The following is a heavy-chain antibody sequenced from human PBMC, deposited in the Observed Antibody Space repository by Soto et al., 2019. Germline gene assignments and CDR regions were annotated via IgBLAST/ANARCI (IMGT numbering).Heavy chain of an antibody. D-gene: IGHD2-2*01. CDR3: AKPYCIFTSCLDNWFDP. Sequence: SETLSLTCTVSGGSISSSSYYWGWIRQPPGKGLEWIGSIYYSGSTYYNPSLKSRVTISVDTSKNQFSLKLSSVTAADTAVYYCAKPYCIFTSCLDNWFDPWGQGTLVTVSS. CDR1: GGSISSSSYY. CDR2: IYYSGST. V-gene: IGHV4-39*01. J-gene: IGHJ5*02.